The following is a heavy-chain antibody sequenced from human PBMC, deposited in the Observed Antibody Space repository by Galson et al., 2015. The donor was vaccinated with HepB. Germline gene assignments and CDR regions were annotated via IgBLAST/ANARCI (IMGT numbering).Heavy chain of an antibody. CDR3: AKTHWPTDFDY. V-gene: IGHV3-23*01. CDR2: IGGSDGST. J-gene: IGHJ4*02. Sequence: SLRLSCAASGFTFSTYVMSWVRQAPGKGLEWVSAIGGSDGSTYYADSVKGRFTISRDNSKNTLYLQMSSLRAEDAAVYYCAKTHWPTDFDYWGRGTLVTVSS. D-gene: IGHD2-21*02. CDR1: GFTFSTYV.